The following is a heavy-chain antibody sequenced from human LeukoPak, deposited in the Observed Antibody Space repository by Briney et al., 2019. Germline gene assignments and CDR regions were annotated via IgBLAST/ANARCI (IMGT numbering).Heavy chain of an antibody. CDR2: VNTGNGNT. D-gene: IGHD3-3*01. CDR3: ARNDFWSHAMWYNWFDP. CDR1: GYTFTSYA. V-gene: IGHV1-3*04. Sequence: ASVKVSCKASGYTFTSYALHWVRQAPGQSLEWMGWVNTGNGNTKYSQKFQGRVTITRDTSTSTAYMELRSLRSDDTAVYYCARNDFWSHAMWYNWFDPWGQGTLVTVSS. J-gene: IGHJ5*02.